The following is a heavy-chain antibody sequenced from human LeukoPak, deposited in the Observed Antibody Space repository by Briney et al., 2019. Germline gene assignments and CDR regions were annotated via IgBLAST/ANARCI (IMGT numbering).Heavy chain of an antibody. Sequence: GGSLRLSCAASGSASSSYSMNWVRQAPGKGLEWVSYISSSSNAIYYADSVKGRFTISRDNAKNSLYLQMNSLRAEDTAVYYCARGHGNLDYWGQGTLVTVSS. CDR2: ISSSSNAI. D-gene: IGHD4-23*01. J-gene: IGHJ4*02. CDR1: GSASSSYS. V-gene: IGHV3-48*04. CDR3: ARGHGNLDY.